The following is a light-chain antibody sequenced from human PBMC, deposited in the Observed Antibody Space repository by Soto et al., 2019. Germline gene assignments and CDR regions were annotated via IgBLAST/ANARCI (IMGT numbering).Light chain of an antibody. Sequence: DIVMTQSPLSLPVTPGEPASISCRSIQSLLHSNGYNYLDWYLQKPGQSPQLLIYLGSNRASGVPARFSGSGSGTDFTLKISRVEAEDVGVYYCMQALQTPYTFGQGTKLEIK. CDR1: QSLLHSNGYNY. J-gene: IGKJ2*01. CDR2: LGS. V-gene: IGKV2-28*01. CDR3: MQALQTPYT.